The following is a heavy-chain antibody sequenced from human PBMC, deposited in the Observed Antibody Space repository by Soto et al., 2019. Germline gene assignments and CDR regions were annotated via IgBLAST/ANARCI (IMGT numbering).Heavy chain of an antibody. CDR3: ARDHEIYDYVWGDKKSYGMDV. D-gene: IGHD3-16*01. J-gene: IGHJ6*02. Sequence: PSETLSLTCTVSGGSISSGDYYWSWIRQPPGKGLEWIGYIYYSGSTYHNPSLKSRVTISVDTSKNQFSLKLSSVTAADTAVYYCARDHEIYDYVWGDKKSYGMDVWGQGSTVTVSS. CDR1: GGSISSGDYY. V-gene: IGHV4-30-4*01. CDR2: IYYSGST.